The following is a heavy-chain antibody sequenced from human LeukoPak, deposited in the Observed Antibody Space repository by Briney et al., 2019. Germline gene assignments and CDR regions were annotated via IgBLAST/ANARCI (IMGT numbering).Heavy chain of an antibody. D-gene: IGHD6-6*01. V-gene: IGHV4-39*07. CDR2: IYYSGST. J-gene: IGHJ4*02. Sequence: PSETLSLTCTVSGGSISSSSYYWGWIRQPPGKGLEWIGSIYYSGSTYYNPSLKSRVTISVDRSKNQFSLKLSSVTAADTAVYYCARGFRSSLDYWGQGTLVTVSS. CDR1: GGSISSSSYY. CDR3: ARGFRSSLDY.